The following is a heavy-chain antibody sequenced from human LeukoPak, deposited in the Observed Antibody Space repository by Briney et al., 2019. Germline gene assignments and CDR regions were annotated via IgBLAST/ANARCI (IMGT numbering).Heavy chain of an antibody. CDR2: IKMDGSEE. D-gene: IGHD3-3*02. J-gene: IGHJ4*02. CDR3: ARGHFYHLY. V-gene: IGHV3-7*03. CDR1: GFTFSNYW. Sequence: GGSLRLSCAASGFTFSNYWMSWVRQAPGKGLEWVANIKMDGSEEYYVDSVKGRFTIPRDNAKNSLYLQMNGLRAEDTAVYFCARGHFYHLYWGQGTLVTVSS.